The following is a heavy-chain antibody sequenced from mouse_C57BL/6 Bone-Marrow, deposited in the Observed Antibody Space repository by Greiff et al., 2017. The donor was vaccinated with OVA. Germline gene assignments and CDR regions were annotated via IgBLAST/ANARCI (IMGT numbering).Heavy chain of an antibody. CDR3: ARPPGTTFYFDD. CDR2: ISSGGSYT. D-gene: IGHD5-5*01. Sequence: EVKLMESGGDLVKPGGSLKLSCAASGFTFSSYGMSWVRQTPDKRLEWVATISSGGSYTYYPDSVKGRFTISRDNAKNTLYLQMSSLKSEDTAMYYCARPPGTTFYFDDWGQGTTLTVAS. V-gene: IGHV5-6*01. CDR1: GFTFSSYG. J-gene: IGHJ2*01.